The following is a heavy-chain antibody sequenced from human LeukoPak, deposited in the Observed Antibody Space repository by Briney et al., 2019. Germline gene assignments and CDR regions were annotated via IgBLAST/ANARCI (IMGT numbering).Heavy chain of an antibody. V-gene: IGHV1-18*01. D-gene: IGHD6-13*01. Sequence: ASVKVSCKASGYTFTSYGVSWVRQAPGQGLEGMGWISGSNGNTNNAQKVQGRVTMTTDTYTSTAYMELRSLRSDDTAVYYCARYPLSYSSNWHYYFDYWGQGTLLTVSS. J-gene: IGHJ4*02. CDR3: ARYPLSYSSNWHYYFDY. CDR1: GYTFTSYG. CDR2: ISGSNGNT.